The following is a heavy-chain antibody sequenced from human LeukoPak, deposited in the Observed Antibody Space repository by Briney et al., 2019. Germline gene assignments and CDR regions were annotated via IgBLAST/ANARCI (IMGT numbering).Heavy chain of an antibody. D-gene: IGHD6-19*01. J-gene: IGHJ3*02. CDR2: IYYSGST. CDR3: ARDYGSGWYGHPDAFDI. V-gene: IGHV4-38-2*02. CDR1: GYSISSGYF. Sequence: SETLSLTCTVSGYSISSGYFWGWIRQPPGKGLEWIGSIYYSGSTYYNPSLKSRVTISVDTSKNQFSLKLSSVTAADTAVYYCARDYGSGWYGHPDAFDIWGQGTMVTVSS.